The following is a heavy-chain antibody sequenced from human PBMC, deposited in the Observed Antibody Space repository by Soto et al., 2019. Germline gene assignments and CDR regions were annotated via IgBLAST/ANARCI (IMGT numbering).Heavy chain of an antibody. CDR2: IYSGGST. V-gene: IGHV3-66*01. CDR1: GFTFSSYA. J-gene: IGHJ4*02. CDR3: ARETAVAGIASL. Sequence: GGSLRLSCAASGFTFSSYAMHWVRQAPGKGLEWVSVIYSGGSTYYADSVKGRFTISRDNSKNTLYLQMNSLRAEDTAVYYCARETAVAGIASLWGQGTLVTVSS. D-gene: IGHD6-19*01.